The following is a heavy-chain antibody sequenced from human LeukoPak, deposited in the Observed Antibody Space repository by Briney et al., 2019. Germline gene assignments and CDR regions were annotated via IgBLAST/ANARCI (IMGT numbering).Heavy chain of an antibody. CDR2: ISYDGSNK. D-gene: IGHD5-18*01. CDR1: GFTFSSYA. V-gene: IGHV3-30-3*01. J-gene: IGHJ4*02. CDR3: ARVAFWGYSYGYPNDY. Sequence: GGSLRLSCAAPGFTFSSYAMHWVRQAPGKGLEWVAVISYDGSNKYYADSVKGRFTISRDNSKNTLYLQMNSLRAEDTAVYYCARVAFWGYSYGYPNDYWGQGTLVTVSS.